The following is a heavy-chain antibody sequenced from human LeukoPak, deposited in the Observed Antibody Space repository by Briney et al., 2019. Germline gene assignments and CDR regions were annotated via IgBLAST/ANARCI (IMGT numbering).Heavy chain of an antibody. J-gene: IGHJ5*02. Sequence: GESLKISCEGSGYRFTDFWVSWVRHVPGKGLEWMGIIYPGDSDTRYSPSFQGQVTISADKSISTAYLQWSSLKASDTAMYYCARLGAIGYCSSTSCSYNWFDPWGQGTLVTVSS. CDR3: ARLGAIGYCSSTSCSYNWFDP. CDR2: IYPGDSDT. D-gene: IGHD2-2*01. V-gene: IGHV5-51*01. CDR1: GYRFTDFW.